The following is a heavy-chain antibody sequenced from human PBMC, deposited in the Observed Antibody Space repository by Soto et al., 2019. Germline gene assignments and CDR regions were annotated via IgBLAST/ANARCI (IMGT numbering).Heavy chain of an antibody. CDR1: GGSISSGGYS. CDR2: IYHSGST. V-gene: IGHV4-30-2*01. Sequence: LSLTCAVSGGSISSGGYSWSWIRQPPGKGLEWIGYIYHSGSTYYNPSLKSRVTISVDRSKNQFSLKLSSVTAADTAVYYCARGGEEDTAMVRAYYFDYWGQGTLVT. D-gene: IGHD5-18*01. CDR3: ARGGEEDTAMVRAYYFDY. J-gene: IGHJ4*02.